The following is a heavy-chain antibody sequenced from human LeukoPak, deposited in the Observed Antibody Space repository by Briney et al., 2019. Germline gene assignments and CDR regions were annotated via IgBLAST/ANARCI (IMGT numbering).Heavy chain of an antibody. Sequence: SETLSLTCAVYGGSFSGYYWSWIRQPPGKGLEWIGYIYYSGSTNYNPSLKSRVTISVDTSKNQFSLKLSSVTAADTAVYYCARDANRIFGVVFTGYYYMDVWGKGTTVTVSS. CDR1: GGSFSGYY. V-gene: IGHV4-59*01. D-gene: IGHD3-3*01. CDR2: IYYSGST. CDR3: ARDANRIFGVVFTGYYYMDV. J-gene: IGHJ6*03.